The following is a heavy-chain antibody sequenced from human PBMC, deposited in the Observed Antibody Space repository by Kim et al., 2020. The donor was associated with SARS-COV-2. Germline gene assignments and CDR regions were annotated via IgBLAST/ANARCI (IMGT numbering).Heavy chain of an antibody. D-gene: IGHD3-3*01. CDR3: AKDRLAIFGDAFDI. V-gene: IGHV3-33*03. CDR1: GFTFNSYG. CDR2: IWHDGNNK. Sequence: GGSLRLSCAASGFTFNSYGMHWVRQAPGKGLEWVAVIWHDGNNKYYADSVKGRFTISRDRSNNTLYLQMNSLRAEDTAVYYCAKDRLAIFGDAFDIWGQGTMVTVSS. J-gene: IGHJ3*02.